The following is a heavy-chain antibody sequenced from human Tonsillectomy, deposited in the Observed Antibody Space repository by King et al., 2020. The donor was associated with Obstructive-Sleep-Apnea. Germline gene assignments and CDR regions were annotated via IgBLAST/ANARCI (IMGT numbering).Heavy chain of an antibody. CDR3: ARAPYDFWSGSYYYYYGMDV. CDR2: ISAYNGNT. Sequence: QLVQSGAEVKKPGASVKVSCKASGYTFTSCAISWVRQGPGQGLEWMGWISAYNGNTTYAQNLQGRVSMTTDTSTSTAYMELRSLRPDDTAVYYCARAPYDFWSGSYYYYYGMDVWGQGTTVTVSS. J-gene: IGHJ6*02. D-gene: IGHD3-3*01. CDR1: GYTFTSCA. V-gene: IGHV1-18*04.